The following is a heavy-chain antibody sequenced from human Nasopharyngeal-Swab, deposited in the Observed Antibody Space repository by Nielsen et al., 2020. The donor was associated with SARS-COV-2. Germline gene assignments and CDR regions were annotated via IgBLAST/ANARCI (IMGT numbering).Heavy chain of an antibody. J-gene: IGHJ4*02. Sequence: ASVKVSCKASGYTFTGYYMHWVRQAPGQGLEWMGRINPNSGGTNYAQKFQGRVTMTRDTSISTAYMELSRLRSDDTAVYYCAREDRGYCSGGSCYKNFDYWGQGTLVTASS. D-gene: IGHD2-15*01. V-gene: IGHV1-2*06. CDR3: AREDRGYCSGGSCYKNFDY. CDR2: INPNSGGT. CDR1: GYTFTGYY.